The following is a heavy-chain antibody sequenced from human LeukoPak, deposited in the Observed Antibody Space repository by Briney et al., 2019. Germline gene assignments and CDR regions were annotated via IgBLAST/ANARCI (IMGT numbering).Heavy chain of an antibody. CDR3: AKVAAAGPERDAFDI. J-gene: IGHJ3*02. V-gene: IGHV3-9*01. Sequence: PGRSLRLSCAASGFTFDDYAMHWVRQAPGKGLEWVSGISWNSGSIGYADSVKGRFTISRDNAKNSLYLQMNSLRAEDTALYYCAKVAAAGPERDAFDIWGQGTMVTVSS. D-gene: IGHD6-13*01. CDR2: ISWNSGSI. CDR1: GFTFDDYA.